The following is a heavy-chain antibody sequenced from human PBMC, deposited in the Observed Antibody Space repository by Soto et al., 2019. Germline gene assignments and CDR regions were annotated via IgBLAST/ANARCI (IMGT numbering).Heavy chain of an antibody. D-gene: IGHD3-9*01. CDR3: TKSLEGFRHFDWSPPDV. J-gene: IGHJ6*02. CDR2: IYPGDSDT. V-gene: IGHV5-51*01. Sequence: HGESLKISCKGSGYSFTNYWIGWVRQMPGKGLEWMGIIYPGDSDTRYSPSFQGQVTISADKSINTAYLQWSSLQASDTALYYCTKSLEGFRHFDWSPPDVWGQGTSVTVSS. CDR1: GYSFTNYW.